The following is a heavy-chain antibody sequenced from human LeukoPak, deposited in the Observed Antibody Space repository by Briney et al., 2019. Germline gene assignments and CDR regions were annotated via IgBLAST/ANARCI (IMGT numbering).Heavy chain of an antibody. CDR2: IYYSGST. Sequence: PSETLSLTCTVSGGSVSSGSYYWSWIRQPPGKGLEWIGYIYYSGSTNYNPSLKSRLTISVDTSKNQFSLKLSSVTAADTAVYYCARDRDIGTYYYYYGMDVWGQGTTVTVSS. CDR1: GGSVSSGSYY. CDR3: ARDRDIGTYYYYYGMDV. J-gene: IGHJ6*02. V-gene: IGHV4-61*01. D-gene: IGHD2-15*01.